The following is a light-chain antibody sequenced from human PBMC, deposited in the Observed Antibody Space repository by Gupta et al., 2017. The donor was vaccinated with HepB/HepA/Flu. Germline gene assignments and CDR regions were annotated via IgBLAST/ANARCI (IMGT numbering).Light chain of an antibody. CDR1: ALPKKY. CDR3: LSADSSGTHWV. Sequence: SYELTQPPSVSVSLGQMARITCSGEALPKKYAYWYQQKPGQCPVLVIYKDSERSSGIPERFSGSSSGTRVTLTISGVQAEDEADYYCLSADSSGTHWVFGGGTKLTVL. CDR2: KDS. V-gene: IGLV3-16*01. J-gene: IGLJ3*02.